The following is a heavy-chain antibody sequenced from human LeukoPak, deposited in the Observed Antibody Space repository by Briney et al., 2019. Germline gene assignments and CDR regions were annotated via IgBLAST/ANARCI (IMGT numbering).Heavy chain of an antibody. CDR1: GDSVSSYY. V-gene: IGHV4-59*02. J-gene: IGHJ4*02. CDR3: ARGRIGGPKAPFDY. Sequence: PSETLSLICTVSGDSVSSYYWSWIRQPPGKGLEWIAYIYYTGNINYNPSLKSRVTISVDTSKNQFSLNLTSVTAADTAVYYCARGRIGGPKAPFDYWGQGTLVTVSS. D-gene: IGHD3-16*01. CDR2: IYYTGNI.